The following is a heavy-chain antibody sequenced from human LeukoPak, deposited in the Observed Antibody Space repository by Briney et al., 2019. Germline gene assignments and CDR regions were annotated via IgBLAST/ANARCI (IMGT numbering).Heavy chain of an antibody. CDR3: ARELDY. Sequence: GGSLRLSCAASGFTFSSYAMHWVRQAPGKGLEWVAVISYDGSNKYYADSVKGRFTISRDNSKNTLYLQMNSLRAEDTAVYYYARELDYWGQGTLVTVSS. CDR2: ISYDGSNK. CDR1: GFTFSSYA. V-gene: IGHV3-30-3*01. J-gene: IGHJ4*01.